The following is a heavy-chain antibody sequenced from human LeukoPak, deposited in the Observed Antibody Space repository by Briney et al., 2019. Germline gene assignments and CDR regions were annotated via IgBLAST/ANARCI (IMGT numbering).Heavy chain of an antibody. CDR3: AREYTGSEYFDY. J-gene: IGHJ4*02. D-gene: IGHD5-12*01. CDR1: GFTFSSYE. Sequence: GGSPRLSCVASGFTFSSYEMNWVRQAPGKGLEWVSYISDTPNTMYYADSVKGRFTISRDNAKNSLFLQMNSLRVDDTAVYYCAREYTGSEYFDYWGQGTLVTVSS. V-gene: IGHV3-48*03. CDR2: ISDTPNTM.